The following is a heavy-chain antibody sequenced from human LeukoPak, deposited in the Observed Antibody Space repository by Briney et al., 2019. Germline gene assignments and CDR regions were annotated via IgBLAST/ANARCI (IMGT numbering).Heavy chain of an antibody. V-gene: IGHV3-30*18. Sequence: GGSLRLSCAASGFTFSSYGMHWVRQAPGKGLEWVAVISYDGSNKYYADSVKGRFTISRDNSKNTLYLQMNSLRAEDTAVYYCAKGPDSSSWPFDYWGQGTLVTVSS. J-gene: IGHJ4*02. CDR3: AKGPDSSSWPFDY. CDR1: GFTFSSYG. D-gene: IGHD6-13*01. CDR2: ISYDGSNK.